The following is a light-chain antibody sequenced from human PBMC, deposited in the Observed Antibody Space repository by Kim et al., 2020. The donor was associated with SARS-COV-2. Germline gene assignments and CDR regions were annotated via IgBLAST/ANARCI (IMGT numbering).Light chain of an antibody. CDR3: QQSYTTPIT. CDR1: QSIRTY. CDR2: AAS. V-gene: IGKV1-39*01. Sequence: DIPMTQSPSSLSASVGDRVTITCRASQSIRTYLNWYQQKPGNVPKLLIYAASSLQSGVPSRFSGCGSGTDFTLTISSLQLEDFATYYCQQSYTTPITFGQGTRLEIK. J-gene: IGKJ5*01.